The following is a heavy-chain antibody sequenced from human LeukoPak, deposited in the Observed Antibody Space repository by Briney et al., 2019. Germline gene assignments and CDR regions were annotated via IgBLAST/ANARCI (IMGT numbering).Heavy chain of an antibody. V-gene: IGHV3-30*02. CDR2: IRYDGSNK. CDR1: GFTFSSYG. Sequence: PGGSLRLSCAASGFTFSSYGMHWVRRAPGKGLEWVAFIRYDGSNKYYADSVKGRFTISRDNSKNTLYLQMNSLRAEDTAVYYCAKDNDFCSGVDAFDIWGQGTMVTVSS. J-gene: IGHJ3*02. CDR3: AKDNDFCSGVDAFDI. D-gene: IGHD3-3*01.